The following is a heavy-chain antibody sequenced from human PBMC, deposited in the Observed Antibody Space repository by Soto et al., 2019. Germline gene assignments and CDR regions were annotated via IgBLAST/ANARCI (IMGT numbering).Heavy chain of an antibody. V-gene: IGHV1-2*02. CDR3: ASRRVGPTKQINWIGT. CDR2: LKPSTGDT. D-gene: IGHD1-26*01. Sequence: AAVKVSCKASGYTFTDYYIHWVRQAPGQGFEWLGWLKPSTGDTNYAQKFQGRVTMTRDTSITTAYLELFSLTSDDTALYFCASRRVGPTKQINWIGTWGQGTLVTVSS. CDR1: GYTFTDYY. J-gene: IGHJ5*02.